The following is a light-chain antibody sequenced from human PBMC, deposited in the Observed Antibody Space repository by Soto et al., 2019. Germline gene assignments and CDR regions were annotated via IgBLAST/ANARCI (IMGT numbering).Light chain of an antibody. CDR3: AAWDGSLNAYV. Sequence: QSVLTQPPSASGTPGQRVTISCSGSSSNIGSNAVNWYQQFPGTAPKLLTYTDNQRPSGVPDRFSGSKSGTSASLAISGLQSEDEADYFCAAWDGSLNAYVFGTGTKVTVL. CDR2: TDN. CDR1: SSNIGSNA. J-gene: IGLJ1*01. V-gene: IGLV1-44*01.